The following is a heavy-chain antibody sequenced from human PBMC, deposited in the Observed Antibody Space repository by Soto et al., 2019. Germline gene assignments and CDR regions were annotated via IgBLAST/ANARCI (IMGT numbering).Heavy chain of an antibody. V-gene: IGHV6-1*01. CDR2: TYYRSKWYN. D-gene: IGHD1-26*01. Sequence: LTVTCGASGHIGCVVTVTWNTISDAPWSALEWLGRTYYRSKWYNDYAESVKSRITINPDTSKNQFSLHSNSVTPEDTAVYYCVRLIGNSWLDFWGQGTLVTVSS. J-gene: IGHJ5*01. CDR3: VRLIGNSWLDF. CDR1: GHIGCVVTVT.